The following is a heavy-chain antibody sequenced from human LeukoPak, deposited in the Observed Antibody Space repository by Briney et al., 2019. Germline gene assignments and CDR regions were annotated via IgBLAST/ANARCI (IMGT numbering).Heavy chain of an antibody. CDR1: GYTVTSYY. V-gene: IGHV1-46*01. CDR3: ASVYQHGMDV. J-gene: IGHJ6*02. D-gene: IGHD2-2*01. CDR2: VNPSSISA. Sequence: GASVKVSYKASGYTVTSYYMHWVRQAPGQGLEWMGIVNPSSISASYAQKFQGRVTMTRDTSTSTVSMELSSLRSDDTAVYYCASVYQHGMDVWGQGTTVTVSS.